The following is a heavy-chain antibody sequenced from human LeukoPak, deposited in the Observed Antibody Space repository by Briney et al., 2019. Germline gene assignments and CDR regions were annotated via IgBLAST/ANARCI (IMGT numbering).Heavy chain of an antibody. J-gene: IGHJ4*02. Sequence: ASVKVSCKASGYTFTSYDINWVRQATGQGLEWMGWMNPNSGNTGYAQKFQGRVTKTRNTSISTAYMELSSLRSEDTAVYYCARGQASSGYYYYGYWGQGTLVTVSS. CDR3: ARGQASSGYYYYGY. CDR2: MNPNSGNT. V-gene: IGHV1-8*01. D-gene: IGHD3-22*01. CDR1: GYTFTSYD.